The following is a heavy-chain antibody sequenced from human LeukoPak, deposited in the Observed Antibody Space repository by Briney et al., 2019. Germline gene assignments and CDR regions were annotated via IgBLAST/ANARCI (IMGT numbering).Heavy chain of an antibody. V-gene: IGHV4-38-2*02. CDR2: IYHRGST. Sequence: PSETLSLTCTVSGYPISSGYYWGWIRQPPGKGLEWIGGIYHRGSTYCNPSLKSRVTISVDTSKNQFSLKLNSVTAADTAVYYCARYRNCGSDCYDAFDIWGQGTMVTVSS. CDR1: GYPISSGYY. CDR3: ARYRNCGSDCYDAFDI. D-gene: IGHD2-21*02. J-gene: IGHJ3*02.